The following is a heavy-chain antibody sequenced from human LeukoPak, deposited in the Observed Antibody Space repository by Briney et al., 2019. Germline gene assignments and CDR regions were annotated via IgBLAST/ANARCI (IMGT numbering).Heavy chain of an antibody. D-gene: IGHD6-13*01. CDR1: GFTFSSYS. J-gene: IGHJ4*02. V-gene: IGHV3-48*01. CDR3: ARDAGSWYGENYFDY. CDR2: ISSSSSTI. Sequence: GGSLRLSCAASGFTFSSYSMNWVRQAPGKGLEWVSYISSSSSTIYYADSVKGRFTISRDNAKNSLYLQMNSLRAEDTAVYYCARDAGSWYGENYFDYWGQGTLVTVSS.